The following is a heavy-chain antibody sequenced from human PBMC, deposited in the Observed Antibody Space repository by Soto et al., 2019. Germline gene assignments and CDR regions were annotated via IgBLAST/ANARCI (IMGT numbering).Heavy chain of an antibody. CDR1: GFIFSSYG. CDR3: AKGSTMVRGVPSSFDY. D-gene: IGHD3-10*01. Sequence: QVQLVESGGGVVQPGRSLRLSCGASGFIFSSYGMHWVRQAPGKGLEWVAIVSYDGTNKYYADSVKGRFTISRDNSKNTLYLQMNSVRAEDTAVYYCAKGSTMVRGVPSSFDYWGQGTLVTVSS. V-gene: IGHV3-30*18. J-gene: IGHJ4*02. CDR2: VSYDGTNK.